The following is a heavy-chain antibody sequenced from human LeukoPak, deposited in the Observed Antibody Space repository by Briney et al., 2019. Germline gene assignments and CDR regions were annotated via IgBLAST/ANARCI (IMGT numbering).Heavy chain of an antibody. J-gene: IGHJ4*02. CDR2: ITTNGDST. Sequence: PGGSLRLSCSASGFTFSSYAMNWVRQAPGKGLGYESAITTNGDSTFYADSVKGRFTISRDNSTNTLYLQMSSLRAEDTAVYYCVKDRGRLYAPFDCWGQGTLVTVSS. CDR1: GFTFSSYA. D-gene: IGHD2/OR15-2a*01. CDR3: VKDRGRLYAPFDC. V-gene: IGHV3-64D*06.